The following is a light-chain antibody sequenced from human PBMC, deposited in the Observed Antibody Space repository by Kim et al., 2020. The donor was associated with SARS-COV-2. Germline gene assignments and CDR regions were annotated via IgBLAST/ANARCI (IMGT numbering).Light chain of an antibody. CDR1: SIDVGGHNY. V-gene: IGLV2-8*01. CDR2: DVS. CDR3: SSYACSNIVV. J-gene: IGLJ2*01. Sequence: QSVTSTWTKTSIDVGGHNYVSWYQQHPGKAPKLLIDDVSERPSGVPDRFSGFKSGNTASLTVSGLQSEDEADYYCSSYACSNIVVFGGGTQLTVL.